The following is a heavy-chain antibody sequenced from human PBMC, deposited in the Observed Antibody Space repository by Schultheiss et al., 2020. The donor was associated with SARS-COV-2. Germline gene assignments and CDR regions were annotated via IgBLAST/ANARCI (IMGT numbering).Heavy chain of an antibody. CDR3: TRLSGPIDY. CDR2: IRSKAYGGTT. D-gene: IGHD1-26*01. J-gene: IGHJ4*02. CDR1: GFTFGDYA. V-gene: IGHV3-49*04. Sequence: GVLRLSCTASGFTFGDYAMSWVRQAPGKGLEWVGFIRSKAYGGTTEYAASVKGRFTISRDDSKSIAYLQMNSLKTEDTAVYYCTRLSGPIDYWGQGTLVTVSS.